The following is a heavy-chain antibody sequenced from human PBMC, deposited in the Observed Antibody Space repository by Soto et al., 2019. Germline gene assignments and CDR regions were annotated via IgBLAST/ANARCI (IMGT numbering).Heavy chain of an antibody. Sequence: KLSCKSSGGPFSSYTISWVRQAPGQGLEWMGRIIPILGIANYAQKFQGRVTITADESTSTAYMELSSLRSEDTAVYYCARSYCSGGSCYQGSYYYGTDVWGQGTTVTVSS. J-gene: IGHJ6*02. CDR2: IIPILGIA. V-gene: IGHV1-69*02. CDR1: GGPFSSYT. D-gene: IGHD2-15*01. CDR3: ARSYCSGGSCYQGSYYYGTDV.